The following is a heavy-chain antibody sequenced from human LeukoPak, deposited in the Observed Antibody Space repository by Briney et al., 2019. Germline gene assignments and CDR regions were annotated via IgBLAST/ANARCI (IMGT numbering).Heavy chain of an antibody. CDR3: ARAGSSWPDAFDI. V-gene: IGHV3-33*08. CDR1: GFTFSSYW. Sequence: GGSLGLSCAASGFTFSSYWMSWVRQAPGKGLEWVAVIWYDGSNKYYADSVKGRFTISRDNSKNTLYLQMNSLRAEDTAVYYCARAGSSWPDAFDIWGQGTMVTVSS. J-gene: IGHJ3*02. CDR2: IWYDGSNK. D-gene: IGHD6-13*01.